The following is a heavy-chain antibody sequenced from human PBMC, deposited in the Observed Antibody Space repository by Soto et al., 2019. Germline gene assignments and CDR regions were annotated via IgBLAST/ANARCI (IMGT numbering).Heavy chain of an antibody. CDR2: ISDDGSKK. CDR3: ARVPVDVGPNYYSYGMDV. Sequence: GGSLRLSCAASGFTFSSYDMHWVRQAPGKGLEYVAVISDDGSKKFYADSVKGRFTISRDNSKSTLFLQMNSLRGEDTAVFYCARVPVDVGPNYYSYGMDVWGQGTTVTVSS. D-gene: IGHD2-15*01. CDR1: GFTFSSYD. J-gene: IGHJ6*02. V-gene: IGHV3-30-3*01.